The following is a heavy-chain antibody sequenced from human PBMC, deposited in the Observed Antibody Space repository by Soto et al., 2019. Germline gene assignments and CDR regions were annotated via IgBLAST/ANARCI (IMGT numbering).Heavy chain of an antibody. CDR1: GDSVSTNDAT. Sequence: QVQLQQSGPGLVKASQTLSLTCDISGDSVSTNDATWNWIRQSPSRGLEWLGRTYYRSKWYNDYAESVRXRXXXGXXIYNNQISLQLNSVTPDDTAVYYCVRLVGNSWLDSWGQGTLVTVSS. V-gene: IGHV6-1*01. CDR3: VRLVGNSWLDS. CDR2: TYYRSKWYN. D-gene: IGHD2-2*01. J-gene: IGHJ5*01.